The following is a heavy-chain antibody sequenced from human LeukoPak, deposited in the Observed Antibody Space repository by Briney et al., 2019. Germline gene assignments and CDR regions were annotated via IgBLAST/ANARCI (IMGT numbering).Heavy chain of an antibody. CDR3: ARGNPNWNDRAPGY. J-gene: IGHJ4*02. CDR1: GGSISSSSYY. CDR2: IYYSGST. V-gene: IGHV4-39*07. Sequence: SETLSLTCTVSGGSISSSSYYWGWIRQPPGKGLEWIGSIYYSGSTYYNPSLKSRVTISVDTSKNQFSLKLSSVTAADTAVYYCARGNPNWNDRAPGYWGQGTLVTVSS. D-gene: IGHD1-20*01.